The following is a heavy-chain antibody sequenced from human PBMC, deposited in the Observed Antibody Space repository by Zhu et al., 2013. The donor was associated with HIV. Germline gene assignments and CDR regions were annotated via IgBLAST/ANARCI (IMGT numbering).Heavy chain of an antibody. Sequence: QVQLQESGPGLVKPSETLSLTCTVSGGSVSSGSYYWSWIRQPPGKGLEWVGYIHYTGTTNYNPSLKSRVTISLDTSKNQFSLTLSSVTAADTAIYYCAREDAATVTYFDYWGRGTLVTVSS. CDR1: GGSVSSGSYY. V-gene: IGHV4-61*01. J-gene: IGHJ4*02. CDR3: AREDAATVTYFDY. D-gene: IGHD4-17*01. CDR2: IHYTGTT.